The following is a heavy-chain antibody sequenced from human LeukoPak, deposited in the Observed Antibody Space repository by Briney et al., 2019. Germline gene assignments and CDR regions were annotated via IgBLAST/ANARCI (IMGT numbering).Heavy chain of an antibody. CDR3: ARSRAYDYHFDN. V-gene: IGHV4-59*01. CDR2: IFYSGST. D-gene: IGHD5-12*01. CDR1: GVSISSYY. J-gene: IGHJ4*02. Sequence: SETLSLTCTVSGVSISSYYWSWIRQSPGKGLEWLGYIFYSGSTNYNPSPKSRVTISVETSKKQFSLKLTSGTAADTAVYYCARSRAYDYHFDNWGQGTLVTVSS.